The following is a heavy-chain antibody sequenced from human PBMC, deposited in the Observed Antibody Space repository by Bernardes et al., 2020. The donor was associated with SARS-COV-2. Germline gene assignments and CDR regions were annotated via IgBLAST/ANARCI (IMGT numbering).Heavy chain of an antibody. V-gene: IGHV1-18*01. CDR2: ISADNGNT. CDR1: GYTFTSYG. D-gene: IGHD5-18*01. J-gene: IGHJ5*02. CDR3: ATVVGYSYGGGWFDP. Sequence: ASVKVSCKASGYTFTSYGISWVRQAPGQGLEWMGWISADNGNTDYAQKLQGRVIMTTDTSTSTAYMELRSLRSDDPAVYYCATVVGYSYGGGWFDPWGQGTLVTVSS.